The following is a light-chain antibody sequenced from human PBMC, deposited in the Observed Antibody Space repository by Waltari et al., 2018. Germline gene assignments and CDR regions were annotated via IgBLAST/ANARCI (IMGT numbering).Light chain of an antibody. CDR1: SGSLSSPSY. CDR2: KTN. CDR3: VIYMGSGIWV. Sequence: QTVVTQEPSLSVSPGETVTLTCALRSGSLSSPSYPSWYQQSPGQAPRTLVYKTNIRSSGVPDRFSGSVLGNKAALTITGAQADDESDYYCVIYMGSGIWVFGGGTKLTVL. V-gene: IGLV8-61*01. J-gene: IGLJ3*02.